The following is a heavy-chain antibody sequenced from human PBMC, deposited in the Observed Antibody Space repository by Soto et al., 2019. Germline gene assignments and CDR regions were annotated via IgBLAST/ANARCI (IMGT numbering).Heavy chain of an antibody. D-gene: IGHD6-13*01. CDR1: GYNITSYG. CDR3: GRDSAGSSWSFDF. CDR2: INTFSHNT. V-gene: IGHV1-18*01. Sequence: QVQLVQSGDEVKKAGASVKVSCKASGYNITSYGITWVRLAPGQGLEWMGWINTFSHNTFYAQNFQGRVIMTADKSTTSSYMELRSLRSDDTAVYYCGRDSAGSSWSFDFWGQGSLVTVSS. J-gene: IGHJ4*02.